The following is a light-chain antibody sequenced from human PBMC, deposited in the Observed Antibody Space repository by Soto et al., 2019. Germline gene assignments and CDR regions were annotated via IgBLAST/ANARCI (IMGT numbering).Light chain of an antibody. J-gene: IGLJ2*01. CDR3: CSYAGSNNLV. Sequence: QPVLTQPPSASGSPGQSVAISCTGTSSDVGGYDYVSWYQHHPGKAPKLLIYEGIKRPSGVPDRFSGSKSGNTASLTVSGLQAEDEAFYSCCSYAGSNNLVFGGGTQLTVL. V-gene: IGLV2-8*01. CDR1: SSDVGGYDY. CDR2: EGI.